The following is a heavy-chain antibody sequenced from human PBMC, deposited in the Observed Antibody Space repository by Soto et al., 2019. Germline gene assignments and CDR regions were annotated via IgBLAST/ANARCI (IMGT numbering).Heavy chain of an antibody. CDR2: ISSSGSTI. V-gene: IGHV3-11*01. Sequence: PGGSLRLSCAASGFTFSDYYMSWIRQAPGKGLEWVSYISSSGSTIYYADSVKGRFTISRDNAKNSLYLQMNSLRAEDTAVYYCASNYDFWSGYPTPKYWGQGTLVTVSS. D-gene: IGHD3-3*01. CDR1: GFTFSDYY. CDR3: ASNYDFWSGYPTPKY. J-gene: IGHJ4*02.